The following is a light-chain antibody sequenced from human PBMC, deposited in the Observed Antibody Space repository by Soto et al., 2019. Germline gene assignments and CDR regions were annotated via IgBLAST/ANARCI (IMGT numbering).Light chain of an antibody. CDR1: QRIVNF. V-gene: IGKV1-39*01. Sequence: DIQMTQSPSSLSASIGDRVTITCRASQRIVNFVNWYQQKSGQAPKVLIYAASTLQTGVPSRFSGNGSGTEFTLTVRNLQPEDFATYYCQQTYGAPLSFGGGTKVEIK. J-gene: IGKJ4*01. CDR3: QQTYGAPLS. CDR2: AAS.